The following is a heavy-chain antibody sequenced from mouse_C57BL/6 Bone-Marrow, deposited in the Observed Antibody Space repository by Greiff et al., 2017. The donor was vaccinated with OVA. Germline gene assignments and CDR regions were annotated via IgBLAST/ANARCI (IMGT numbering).Heavy chain of an antibody. CDR1: GFTFSDYY. Sequence: EVNLVESEGGLVQPGSSMKLSCTASGFTFSDYYMAWVRQVPEKGLEWVANINYDGSSTYYLDSLKSRFIISRDNAKNILYLQMSSLKSEDTATYYCAREAWFAYWGQGTLVTVSA. V-gene: IGHV5-16*01. CDR3: AREAWFAY. CDR2: INYDGSST. J-gene: IGHJ3*01.